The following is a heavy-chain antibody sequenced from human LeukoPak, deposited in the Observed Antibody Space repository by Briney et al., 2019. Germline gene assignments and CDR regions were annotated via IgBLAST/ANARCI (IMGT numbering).Heavy chain of an antibody. V-gene: IGHV3-15*01. D-gene: IGHD6-19*01. CDR1: GFTFSNAW. CDR2: IKSKTDGGTK. Sequence: GGSLRLSCAASGFTFSNAWMSWVRQAPGKGLEWVGRIKSKTDGGTKDYAAPVEGRFSISRDDSKNTMSLQMNSLETEDTAVYYCTTGQWYWYFDLWGRGTRVTVSS. CDR3: TTGQWYWYFDL. J-gene: IGHJ2*01.